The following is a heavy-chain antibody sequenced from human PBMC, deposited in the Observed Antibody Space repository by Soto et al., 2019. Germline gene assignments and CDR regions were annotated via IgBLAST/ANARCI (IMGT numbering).Heavy chain of an antibody. D-gene: IGHD3-22*01. V-gene: IGHV4-59*01. Sequence: LSLTCTDSGGSISSYYWSWIRQPPGKGLEWIGYIYHSGSTTYNPSLKSRVTISVDTSKNQFSLKLSSVTAADTAVYYCARVDSSGYYYEYFDYWGQGTLVTVSS. CDR2: IYHSGST. CDR1: GGSISSYY. CDR3: ARVDSSGYYYEYFDY. J-gene: IGHJ4*02.